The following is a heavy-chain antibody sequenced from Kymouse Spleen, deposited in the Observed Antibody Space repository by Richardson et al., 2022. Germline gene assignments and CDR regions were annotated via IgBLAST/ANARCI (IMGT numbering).Heavy chain of an antibody. V-gene: IGHV3-9*01. CDR3: AKDKEIAVAGHYYYGMDV. J-gene: IGHJ6*02. CDR2: ISWNSGSI. Sequence: EVQLVESGGGLVQPGRSLRLSCAASGFTFDDYAMHWVRQAPGKGLEWVSGISWNSGSIGYADSVKGRFTISRDNAKNSLYLQMNSLRAEDTALYYCAKDKEIAVAGHYYYGMDVWGQGTTVTVSS. CDR1: GFTFDDYA. D-gene: IGHD6-19*01.